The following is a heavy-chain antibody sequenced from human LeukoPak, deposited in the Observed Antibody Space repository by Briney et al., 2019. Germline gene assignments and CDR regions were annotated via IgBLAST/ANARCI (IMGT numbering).Heavy chain of an antibody. CDR2: INGDGSRT. V-gene: IGHV3-74*01. CDR1: GFTISSYW. J-gene: IGHJ3*02. CDR3: ARGGSPPEALGDTFDI. Sequence: GGSLRLSCAASGFTISSYWMHWVHQAPGKGLVRVSRINGDGSRTINADSVKGRFTISRDDAKNTLYLQMNSLRVDDTAVYYCARGGSPPEALGDTFDIWGQGTMVTVSS. D-gene: IGHD1-26*01.